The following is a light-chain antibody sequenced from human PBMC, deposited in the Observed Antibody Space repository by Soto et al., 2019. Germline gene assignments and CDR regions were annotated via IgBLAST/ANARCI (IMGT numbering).Light chain of an antibody. V-gene: IGLV2-14*01. CDR3: CSYTGSSTVL. J-gene: IGLJ2*01. Sequence: QSALTQPASVSGSPGQSITISCTGTSSDVGGYNYVSWYQHHPGKPPKLLIYEVRHRPSGLSNRFSGSKSGNTASLTISGLQAEDEADYFCCSYTGSSTVLFGGGTKLTVL. CDR2: EVR. CDR1: SSDVGGYNY.